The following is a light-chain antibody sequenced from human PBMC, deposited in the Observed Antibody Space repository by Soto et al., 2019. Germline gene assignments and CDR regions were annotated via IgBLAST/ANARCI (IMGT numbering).Light chain of an antibody. Sequence: EGVLTQSTAPLSLSPGDRATLPYRPSQSVSSSYLAWYQQKPGQAPRLLIYDASNRATGIPARFSGSGSGTDFTLTISSLEPEDFAVYYCQQRSNWPRTFGQGTKVDIK. J-gene: IGKJ1*01. CDR3: QQRSNWPRT. CDR1: QSVSSSY. CDR2: DAS. V-gene: IGKV3-11*01.